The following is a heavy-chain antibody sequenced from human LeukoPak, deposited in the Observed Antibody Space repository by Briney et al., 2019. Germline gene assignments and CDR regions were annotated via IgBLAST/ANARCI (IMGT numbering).Heavy chain of an antibody. CDR1: GFTFSSST. CDR3: AKTTGTTWYFDS. CDR2: MRGPGAST. Sequence: TGGSLRLSCAASGFTFSSSTMTWVRQAPGKGLEWVSTMRGPGASTYYPDSVKGRFTISRDNSKNTPYLQMNSLRAEDTAIYYCAKTTGTTWYFDSWGQGTLVTVSS. J-gene: IGHJ4*02. D-gene: IGHD1-7*01. V-gene: IGHV3-23*01.